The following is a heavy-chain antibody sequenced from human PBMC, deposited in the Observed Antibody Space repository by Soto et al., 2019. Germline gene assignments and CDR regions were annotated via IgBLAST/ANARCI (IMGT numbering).Heavy chain of an antibody. J-gene: IGHJ4*02. V-gene: IGHV3-30*03. D-gene: IGHD3-16*01. CDR3: ARDVAMPTGFGLGY. CDR1: GFAFTNYG. CDR2: ISNDGSKK. Sequence: QVQVVESGGNIVQPGTSLRLSCAASGFAFTNYGIHWVRQAPGKGLEWVAHISNDGSKKFYADSVKGRFTISRDNSENTVYLQMTILRPDDTAVFYCARDVAMPTGFGLGYWCQGTLVTVSS.